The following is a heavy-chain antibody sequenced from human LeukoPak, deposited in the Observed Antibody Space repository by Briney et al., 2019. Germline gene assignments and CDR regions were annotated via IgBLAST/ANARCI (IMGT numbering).Heavy chain of an antibody. CDR3: ARFYCSSTSCSTYYYYYGMDV. V-gene: IGHV3-21*01. CDR1: GFTFSSYS. Sequence: GGSLRLSCAASGFTFSSYSMNWVRQAPGKGLEWVSSISSSSSYIYYADSVKGRFTISRDNAKTSLYLQMNSLRAEDTAVYYCARFYCSSTSCSTYYYYYGMDVWGQGTTVTVSS. CDR2: ISSSSSYI. D-gene: IGHD2-2*01. J-gene: IGHJ6*02.